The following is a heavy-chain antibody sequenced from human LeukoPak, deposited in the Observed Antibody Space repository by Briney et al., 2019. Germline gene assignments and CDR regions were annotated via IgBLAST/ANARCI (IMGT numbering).Heavy chain of an antibody. J-gene: IGHJ5*02. V-gene: IGHV4-4*07. D-gene: IGHD6-13*01. CDR2: IYTSGST. CDR1: GGSISSYY. Sequence: PSETLSLTCTVSGGSISSYYWSWIRQPAGKGLEWIGRIYTSGSTNYNPSLKSRVTMSVDTSKNQFSLKLSSVTAADTAVYYCARVYRGSSRFRRFDPWGQGTLVTVSS. CDR3: ARVYRGSSRFRRFDP.